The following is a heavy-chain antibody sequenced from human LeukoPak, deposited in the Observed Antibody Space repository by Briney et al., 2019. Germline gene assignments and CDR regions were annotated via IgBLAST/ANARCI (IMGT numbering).Heavy chain of an antibody. Sequence: GGSLRLSCTTSGFTFTNYGINWVRQAPGKGLEWVAAIWYDGSKTSYTDSVKGRFTVSRDISKNTVYPQMNGLKAEDTAVYYCARDDCSTTPCYAYWGQGTLVTVSS. CDR3: ARDDCSTTPCYAY. J-gene: IGHJ4*02. CDR1: GFTFTNYG. V-gene: IGHV3-33*01. D-gene: IGHD2-2*01. CDR2: IWYDGSKT.